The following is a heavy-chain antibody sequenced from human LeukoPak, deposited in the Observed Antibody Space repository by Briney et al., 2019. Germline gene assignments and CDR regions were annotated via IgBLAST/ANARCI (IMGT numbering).Heavy chain of an antibody. D-gene: IGHD3-10*01. CDR2: ISSDSRHI. CDR3: AKTPGNFKYYPDC. Sequence: GGSLRLSCAASGFTFSGYTMHWVRQAPGKGLEWVSSISSDSRHIFNADSVMGRFTISRDNTKNSLYLQMSSLRAEDTAVYFCAKTPGNFKYYPDCWGQGTLVTVSS. V-gene: IGHV3-21*01. J-gene: IGHJ4*02. CDR1: GFTFSGYT.